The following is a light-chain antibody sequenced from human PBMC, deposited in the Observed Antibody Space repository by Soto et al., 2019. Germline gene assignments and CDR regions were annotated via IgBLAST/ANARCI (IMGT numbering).Light chain of an antibody. Sequence: DIQMTQSPSTLSASVGDRISITCRASQSISSWLAWYQQKPGKAPKLLIYDASSLESGVPSRFSGSGSGTDFTLTISSLQPDDFATYYCQQYIGYPRTFGQGTKVDIK. J-gene: IGKJ1*01. CDR3: QQYIGYPRT. V-gene: IGKV1-5*01. CDR2: DAS. CDR1: QSISSW.